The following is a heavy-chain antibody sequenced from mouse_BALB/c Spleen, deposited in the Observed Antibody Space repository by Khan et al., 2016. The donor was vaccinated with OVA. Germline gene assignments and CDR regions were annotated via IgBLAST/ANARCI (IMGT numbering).Heavy chain of an antibody. CDR2: TNPPTCRT. CDR3: ERIKKIVATYFDY. V-gene: IGHV1S81*02. D-gene: IGHD1-1*01. J-gene: IGHJ2*01. Sequence: QVQLQQPGAELVKAGASVKMSCKASGYTFTSYWMHWLKQRLGQGLEWFAATNPPTCRTYSHENFTSKAPLTVDTSSSTPYMLLRVPTFEDSAFYDCERIKKIVATYFDYWGQGTTLTVSS. CDR1: GYTFTSYW.